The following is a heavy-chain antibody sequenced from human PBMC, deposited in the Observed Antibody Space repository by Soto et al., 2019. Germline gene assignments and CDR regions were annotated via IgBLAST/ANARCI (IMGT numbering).Heavy chain of an antibody. CDR1: GGTFSSYA. J-gene: IGHJ4*02. CDR3: AREWGGPGIAAAGDGL. Sequence: QVQLVQSGAEVKKPGSSVKVSCKASGGTFSSYAISWVRQAPGQGLEWMGGIIPIFGTANYAQKFQGRVTITADESTRTAGMELSSLISEDTAVYYCAREWGGPGIAAAGDGLWCQGALVTVSS. CDR2: IIPIFGTA. D-gene: IGHD6-13*01. V-gene: IGHV1-69*01.